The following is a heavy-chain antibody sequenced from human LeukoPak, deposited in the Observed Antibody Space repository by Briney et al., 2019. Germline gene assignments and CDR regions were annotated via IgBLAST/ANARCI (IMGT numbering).Heavy chain of an antibody. CDR2: ITTSDGNT. J-gene: IGHJ4*02. V-gene: IGHV3-23*01. D-gene: IGHD2-15*01. CDR1: GFTFSSYT. CDR3: AKTCSGGSCYFDY. Sequence: PGGSLRLSCAASGFTFSSYTMSWVRQAPGKGLEWVSTITTSDGNTYYADSVKGRFTISRDNSKNTLYLQMNSLRAEDTAVYYCAKTCSGGSCYFDYWGQGTLVTVSS.